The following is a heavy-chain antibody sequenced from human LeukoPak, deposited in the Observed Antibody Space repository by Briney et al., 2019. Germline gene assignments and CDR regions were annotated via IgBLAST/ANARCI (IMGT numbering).Heavy chain of an antibody. CDR1: GGSISSSSYY. J-gene: IGHJ4*02. D-gene: IGHD3-10*01. V-gene: IGHV4-39*07. CDR2: IYYSGST. Sequence: PSETLSLTCTVSGGSISSSSYYWGWIRQPPGKGLEWIGSIYYSGSTYYNPSLKSRVTISVDTSKNQFSLKLSSVTAADTAVYYCARDNNYGPYYFDYWGQGTLVTVSS. CDR3: ARDNNYGPYYFDY.